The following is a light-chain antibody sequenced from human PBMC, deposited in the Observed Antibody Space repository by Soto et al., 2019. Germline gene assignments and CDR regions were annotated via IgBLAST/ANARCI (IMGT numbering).Light chain of an antibody. CDR1: QSVSYF. V-gene: IGKV3-11*01. CDR3: QHRSNWLGT. J-gene: IGKJ3*01. Sequence: EIVLTQSPATLSLSPGERATLSCRASQSVSYFLAWYQQKSGQAPRLLIYDASSRATGIPARFSGSGFGTDFTLTISSLEPADFAVYYWQHRSNWLGTFGPGTKVDIK. CDR2: DAS.